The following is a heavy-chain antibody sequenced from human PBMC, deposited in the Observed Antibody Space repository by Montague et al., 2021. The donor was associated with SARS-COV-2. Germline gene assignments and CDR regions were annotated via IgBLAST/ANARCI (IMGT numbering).Heavy chain of an antibody. D-gene: IGHD4-11*01. CDR1: GYSISSGYY. Sequence: SETLSLTCTVSGYSISSGYYWGWIRQPPGKGLEWIGSIYHSGSTYYNPSLKSRVTISVDTSKNQFSPKLSSVTAADTAVYYCARDDYTPGDYYYYYGMDVWGQGTTVTVSS. V-gene: IGHV4-38-2*02. J-gene: IGHJ6*02. CDR2: IYHSGST. CDR3: ARDDYTPGDYYYYYGMDV.